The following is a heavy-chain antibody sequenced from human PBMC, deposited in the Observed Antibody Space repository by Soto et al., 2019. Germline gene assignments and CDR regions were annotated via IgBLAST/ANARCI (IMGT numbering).Heavy chain of an antibody. V-gene: IGHV3-48*02. CDR3: ARDRTYYYGSGSYYNPSFDI. D-gene: IGHD3-10*01. CDR1: GFTFSSYW. J-gene: IGHJ3*02. CDR2: ISSSSSTI. Sequence: PGGSLRLSCAASGFTFSSYWMHWVRQAPGKGLEWVSYISSSSSTIYYADSVKGRFTISRDNAKNSLYLQMNSLRDEDTAVYYCARDRTYYYGSGSYYNPSFDIWGQGTMVTVSS.